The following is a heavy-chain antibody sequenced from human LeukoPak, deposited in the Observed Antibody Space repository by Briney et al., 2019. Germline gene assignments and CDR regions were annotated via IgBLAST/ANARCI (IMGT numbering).Heavy chain of an antibody. Sequence: GGSLRLSCAASGFTFSSYAMSWVRQAPGKGLEWVSAISGSGGSTYYADSVKGRFTISRDNAKNSLYLQMNSLRDEDTAVYYCAREIPTVNYYGMDVWGQGTTVTVSS. CDR1: GFTFSSYA. J-gene: IGHJ6*02. D-gene: IGHD4-17*01. CDR3: AREIPTVNYYGMDV. V-gene: IGHV3-23*01. CDR2: ISGSGGST.